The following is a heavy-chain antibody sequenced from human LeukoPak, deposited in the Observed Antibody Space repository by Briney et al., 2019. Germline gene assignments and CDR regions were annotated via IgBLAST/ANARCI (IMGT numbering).Heavy chain of an antibody. CDR2: ISSSSSYI. D-gene: IGHD2-21*02. Sequence: GGSLRLSCAASGFTFSSYSMNWVRQAPGKGLEWVSSISSSSSYIYYAGSVKGRFTISRDNAKNSLYLQMNSLRAEDTAVYYCARMVVTASDYWGQGTLVTVSS. CDR1: GFTFSSYS. J-gene: IGHJ4*02. V-gene: IGHV3-21*01. CDR3: ARMVVTASDY.